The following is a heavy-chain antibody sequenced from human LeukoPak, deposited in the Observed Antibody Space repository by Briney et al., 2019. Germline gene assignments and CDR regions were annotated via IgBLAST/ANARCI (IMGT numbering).Heavy chain of an antibody. CDR1: GGSISSYC. D-gene: IGHD1-26*01. CDR3: ARENSGSYREFDY. V-gene: IGHV4-4*07. CDR2: IYPSGST. Sequence: SETLSLTCTVSGGSISSYCWTWIRQPAGKGLEWIGRIYPSGSTNYNPSLKSRVTMSVDTSKNQFSLKLSSVTAADTAVYYCARENSGSYREFDYWGQGTLVTVSS. J-gene: IGHJ4*02.